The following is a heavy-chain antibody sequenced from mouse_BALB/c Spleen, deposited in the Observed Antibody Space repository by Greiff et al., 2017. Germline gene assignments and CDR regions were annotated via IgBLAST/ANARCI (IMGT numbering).Heavy chain of an antibody. CDR3: ERGENGNNGVWFAD. Sequence: VQLKESGGGLVQPGGSRKLSCAASGFTFSSFGMHWVRQAPEKGLEWVAYISSGSSTIYYADTVKGRFTISRDNPKNTLFLQMTSIRSEDTAMYYGERGENGNNGVWFADWGQGNLVNVAA. J-gene: IGHJ3*01. CDR1: GFTFSSFG. D-gene: IGHD2-1*01. CDR2: ISSGSSTI. V-gene: IGHV5-17*02.